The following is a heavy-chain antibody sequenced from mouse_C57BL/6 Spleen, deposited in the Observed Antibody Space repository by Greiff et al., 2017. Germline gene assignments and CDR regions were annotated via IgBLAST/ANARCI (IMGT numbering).Heavy chain of an antibody. D-gene: IGHD1-1*01. Sequence: QVQLQQSGAELVKPGASVKISCKASGYAFSSYWMNWVKQRPGKGLEWIGQIYPGDGDTNYNGKFKGKATLTADKSSSPAYMQLSSLTSEDSAVYFCARDTTVGKAMDYWGQGTSVTVSS. CDR1: GYAFSSYW. J-gene: IGHJ4*01. CDR3: ARDTTVGKAMDY. V-gene: IGHV1-80*01. CDR2: IYPGDGDT.